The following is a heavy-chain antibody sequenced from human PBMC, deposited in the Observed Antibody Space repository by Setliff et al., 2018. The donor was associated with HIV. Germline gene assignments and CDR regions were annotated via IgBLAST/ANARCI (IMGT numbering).Heavy chain of an antibody. CDR1: GGSISTYF. CDR3: ARGSFIGDYYYFDY. CDR2: IYTSGST. D-gene: IGHD3-10*01. J-gene: IGHJ4*02. Sequence: SETLSLTCTVSGGSISTYFWTWIRQPPGKGLAWIGYIYTSGSTNYNPSLKSRVTISVDTSKNQFSLKLSSVTAADTAVYYCARGSFIGDYYYFDYWGQGTLVTVSS. V-gene: IGHV4-4*08.